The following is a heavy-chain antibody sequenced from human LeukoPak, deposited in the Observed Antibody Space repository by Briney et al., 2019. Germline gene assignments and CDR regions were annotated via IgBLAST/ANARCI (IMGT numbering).Heavy chain of an antibody. D-gene: IGHD5-18*01. Sequence: GGSLRLSCAASGFTFSSHGMHWVRQAPGKGLEWVAFIRYDGSNKYYADSVKGRFTISRDNSKNTLYLQMNSLRAEDTAVYYCARNTYYSYGSYYYYMDVWGKGTTVTISS. CDR2: IRYDGSNK. CDR3: ARNTYYSYGSYYYYMDV. V-gene: IGHV3-30*02. CDR1: GFTFSSHG. J-gene: IGHJ6*03.